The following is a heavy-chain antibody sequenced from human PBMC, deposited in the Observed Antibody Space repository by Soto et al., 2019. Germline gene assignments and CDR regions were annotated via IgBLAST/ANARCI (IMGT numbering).Heavy chain of an antibody. CDR2: SYWEDVQ. Sequence: QITLKESGPTLVNPTQPLPLTCTFSGFSLSTSGVGVGWIRQPPGKALEWLVLSYWEDVQRYSPSLKSRLSISKDTSKNPVVLTMTNMDPVDTATYYCARRRIVGTSTWFEPWGHGTLVTVSS. CDR3: ARRRIVGTSTWFEP. J-gene: IGHJ5*02. D-gene: IGHD2-21*01. V-gene: IGHV2-5*02. CDR1: GFSLSTSGVG.